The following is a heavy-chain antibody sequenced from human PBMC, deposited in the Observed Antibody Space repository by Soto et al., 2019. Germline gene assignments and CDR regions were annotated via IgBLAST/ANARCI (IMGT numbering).Heavy chain of an antibody. CDR3: ARGDPIDS. J-gene: IGHJ4*02. V-gene: IGHV3-33*01. CDR1: GFTFRDYG. CDR2: IWHDGSNK. Sequence: QVQLVESGGGVVQPGRSLRLSCAASGFTFRDYGMHWVRQAPGKGLQWVAVIWHDGSNKYYADSVRGRFTISRDNSKNTMYMQMNNLRGEDTAVYYCARGDPIDSWGQGTLVTVSS.